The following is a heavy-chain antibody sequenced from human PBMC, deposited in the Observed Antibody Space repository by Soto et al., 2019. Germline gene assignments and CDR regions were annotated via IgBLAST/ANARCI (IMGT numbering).Heavy chain of an antibody. J-gene: IGHJ5*02. Sequence: TSETLSLTCTVSGGSISSYYWSWIRQPPGKGLEWIGYIYYSGSTNYNPSLKSRVTISVDTSKNQFSLKLSSVTAADTAVYYCARAGRYSYGLRDTINWFDPWGQGTLVTVSS. V-gene: IGHV4-59*01. CDR2: IYYSGST. CDR3: ARAGRYSYGLRDTINWFDP. CDR1: GGSISSYY. D-gene: IGHD5-18*01.